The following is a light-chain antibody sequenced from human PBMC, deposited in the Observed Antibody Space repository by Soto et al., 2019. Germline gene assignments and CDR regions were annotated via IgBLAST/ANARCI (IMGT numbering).Light chain of an antibody. Sequence: DIQMTQSPSTLSASVGDRVTITCRASQSISSWLAWYQQKPGKAPKLLIYKASSLESGVPSRFSGSGSGTEFPLTTTSLQPDDFAPYYCKQYNSYSRPFGQGTKVDIK. CDR2: KAS. CDR1: QSISSW. CDR3: KQYNSYSRP. V-gene: IGKV1-5*03. J-gene: IGKJ1*01.